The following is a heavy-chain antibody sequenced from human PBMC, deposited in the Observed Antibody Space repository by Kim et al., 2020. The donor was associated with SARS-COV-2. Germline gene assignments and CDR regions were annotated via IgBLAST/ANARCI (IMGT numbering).Heavy chain of an antibody. CDR2: IYYTGST. D-gene: IGHD6-13*01. J-gene: IGHJ3*01. Sequence: SETLSLTCTVSAGSIGSYYWSWIRQPPGKGLEWIGYIYYTGSTNYNPSLKSRDTISVDTSKNQFSLKLTSLTAADTAVYYCAPHSSTWGYAFVFWGQGT. V-gene: IGHV4-59*13. CDR3: APHSSTWGYAFVF. CDR1: AGSIGSYY.